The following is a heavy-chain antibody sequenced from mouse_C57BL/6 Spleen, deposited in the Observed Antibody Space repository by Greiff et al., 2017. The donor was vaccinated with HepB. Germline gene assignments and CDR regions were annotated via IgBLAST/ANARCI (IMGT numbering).Heavy chain of an antibody. V-gene: IGHV1-53*01. CDR2: INPSNGGT. J-gene: IGHJ4*01. Sequence: QVQLQQPGTELVKPGASVKLSCTASGYTFTSYWMHWVKQRPGQGLEWIGNINPSNGGTNYNEKFKSQATLTVDKSSSTAYMQLSSLTSEDSAVYYCARTTTVVAKDAMDYWGQGTSVTVSS. CDR1: GYTFTSYW. CDR3: ARTTTVVAKDAMDY. D-gene: IGHD1-1*01.